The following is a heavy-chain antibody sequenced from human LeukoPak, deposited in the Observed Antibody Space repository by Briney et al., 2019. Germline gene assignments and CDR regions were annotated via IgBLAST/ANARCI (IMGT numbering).Heavy chain of an antibody. V-gene: IGHV1-2*02. Sequence: GESLKTPCQGSGYTFTGYYMHWVRPAPGQGLEGMGWINPNSGGQNYAQKSQGRVTMTRDTSISTAYMEMSRLRSDDTAVYYCARGASMDYCSSTSCRKNWFDPWGQGTLVTVS. J-gene: IGHJ5*02. D-gene: IGHD2-2*01. CDR1: GYTFTGYY. CDR2: INPNSGGQ. CDR3: ARGASMDYCSSTSCRKNWFDP.